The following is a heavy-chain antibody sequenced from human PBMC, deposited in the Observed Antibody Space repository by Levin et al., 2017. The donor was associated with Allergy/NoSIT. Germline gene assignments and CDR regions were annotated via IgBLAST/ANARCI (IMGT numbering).Heavy chain of an antibody. Sequence: PSETLSLTCTVSGGSISSSSYYWGWIRQPPGKGLEWIGSIYYSGSTYYNPSLKSRVTISVDTSKNQFSLKMSSVTAADTAVYYCASPSGYSRTIRYWGQGTLVTVSS. CDR1: GGSISSSSYY. V-gene: IGHV4-39*07. D-gene: IGHD3-22*01. CDR3: ASPSGYSRTIRY. CDR2: IYYSGST. J-gene: IGHJ4*02.